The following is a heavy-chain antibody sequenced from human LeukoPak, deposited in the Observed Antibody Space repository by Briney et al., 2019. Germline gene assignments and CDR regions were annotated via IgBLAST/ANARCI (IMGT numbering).Heavy chain of an antibody. V-gene: IGHV1-2*02. CDR1: GYTFTGYY. J-gene: IGHJ4*02. D-gene: IGHD6-13*01. Sequence: GASVKVSCKASGYTFTGYYMHWVRQAPGQGLEWMGWINPNSGGTNYAQKFQGRVTMTSDTAISTGYMELIRLISDDTAVYYCARGGAYKSAWYMENSWGQGTLVTVSS. CDR3: ARGGAYKSAWYMENS. CDR2: INPNSGGT.